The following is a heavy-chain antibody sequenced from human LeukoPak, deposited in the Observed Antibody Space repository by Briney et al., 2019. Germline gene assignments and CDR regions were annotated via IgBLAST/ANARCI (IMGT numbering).Heavy chain of an antibody. CDR2: IIPIFGTA. CDR3: ARGYSSSWYGDYFDY. D-gene: IGHD6-13*01. J-gene: IGHJ4*02. Sequence: VASVKVSCKASGGTFSSYAISWVRQAPGQGLEWMGGIIPIFGTANYAQKFQGRVTITADESTSTAYVELSSLRSEDTAVYYCARGYSSSWYGDYFDYWGQGTLVTVSS. CDR1: GGTFSSYA. V-gene: IGHV1-69*01.